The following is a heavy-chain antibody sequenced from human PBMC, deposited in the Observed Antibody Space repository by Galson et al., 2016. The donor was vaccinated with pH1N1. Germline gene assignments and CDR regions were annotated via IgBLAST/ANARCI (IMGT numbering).Heavy chain of an antibody. CDR1: GINFNSYD. D-gene: IGHD2-2*01. CDR2: IRHNGRDM. Sequence: SLRLSCAASGINFNSYDIHWVRQAPGKGLEWVAFIRHNGRDMFYAGSVKGRFRVSRDNSKNTLYLQMNSLRTEDTAIYYCAKVESSPVGLWGRGTLVAVSS. J-gene: IGHJ1*01. V-gene: IGHV3-30*02. CDR3: AKVESSPVGL.